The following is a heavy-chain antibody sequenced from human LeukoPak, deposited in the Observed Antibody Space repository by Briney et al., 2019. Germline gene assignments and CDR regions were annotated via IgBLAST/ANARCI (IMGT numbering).Heavy chain of an antibody. CDR2: ISGSGGNT. CDR1: GFTFSNNP. D-gene: IGHD1-26*01. J-gene: IGHJ4*02. V-gene: IGHV3-23*01. CDR3: ARPVGSGSYFDYFDY. Sequence: GGSLRLSCVGSGFTFSNNPLSWVRQAPGKGLEWVSAISGSGGNTYYADSVRGRFTISRDNSKNTLFLQMNTLRADDTAVYYCARPVGSGSYFDYFDYWGQGTLVTVSS.